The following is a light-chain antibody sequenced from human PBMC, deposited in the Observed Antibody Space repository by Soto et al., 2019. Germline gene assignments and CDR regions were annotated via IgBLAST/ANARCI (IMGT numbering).Light chain of an antibody. CDR3: QQYCDTPWT. CDR2: WAS. J-gene: IGKJ1*01. V-gene: IGKV4-1*01. Sequence: DIVMTESPDSLAVSLGERATIDCKSGQSVLYSSNNKNYLAWYQQKPGQPPKLLIYWASTRESGVPDRFSGSGSGTDFTLTISGLQAEDVAVYFCQQYCDTPWTFGRGTKVDIK. CDR1: QSVLYSSNNKNY.